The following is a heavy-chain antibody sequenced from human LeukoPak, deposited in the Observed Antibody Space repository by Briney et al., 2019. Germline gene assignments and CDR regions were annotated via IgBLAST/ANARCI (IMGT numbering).Heavy chain of an antibody. CDR2: IILILART. V-gene: IGHV1-69*04. D-gene: IGHD3/OR15-3a*01. J-gene: IGHJ6*03. CDR1: GGTFSNYA. Sequence: SVKFSCKASGGTFSNYAISWVRQAPGRGLEWMGRIILILARTNYAQNFQGRLTISADTSTSTAYMELSSLRPEDTALYYCARDGGDFRTGMNYMDVWGKGTTVTVSS. CDR3: ARDGGDFRTGMNYMDV.